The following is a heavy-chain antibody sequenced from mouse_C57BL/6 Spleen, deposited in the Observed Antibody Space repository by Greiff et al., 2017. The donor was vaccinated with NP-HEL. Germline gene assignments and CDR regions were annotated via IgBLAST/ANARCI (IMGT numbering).Heavy chain of an antibody. CDR1: GYTFTDYN. D-gene: IGHD1-1*01. CDR2: INPNNGGT. J-gene: IGHJ4*01. CDR3: ARVYGAGSSYGDYAMDY. Sequence: EVQLQQSGPELVKPGASVKIPCKASGYTFTDYNMDWVKQSHGKSLEWIGDINPNNGGTIYNQKFKGKATLTVDKSYSTAYMELRSLTSEDTAVYYCARVYGAGSSYGDYAMDYWGQGTSVTVSS. V-gene: IGHV1-18*01.